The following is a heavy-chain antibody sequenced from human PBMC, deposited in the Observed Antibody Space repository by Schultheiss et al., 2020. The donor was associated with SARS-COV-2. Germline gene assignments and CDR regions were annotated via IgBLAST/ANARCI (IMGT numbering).Heavy chain of an antibody. Sequence: SETLSLTCSVSGGSISSYYWSWIRQPPGTGLEWIGYISYSGSPSSNPSLKSRVTLSVDTSKNQFSLMLSSVTAADTAVYYCARAGAPLTSIDFWGRGTLVTVSS. CDR3: ARAGAPLTSIDF. J-gene: IGHJ4*02. CDR1: GGSISSYY. V-gene: IGHV4-59*01. D-gene: IGHD1-26*01. CDR2: ISYSGSP.